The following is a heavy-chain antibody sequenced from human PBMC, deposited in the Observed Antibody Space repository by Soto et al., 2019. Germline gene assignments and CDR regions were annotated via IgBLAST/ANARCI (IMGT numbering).Heavy chain of an antibody. Sequence: QVQLVQSGAEVRKPGASVKVSCKASGYTFTDYYMHWVRQAPGQGLEWMGWINPKTGGTNYVQKFQRRXXMXRXXSITTAYMELSRLRSDDTAVYYCARDVVGSDYFDSWGQGTLVTVSS. CDR2: INPKTGGT. V-gene: IGHV1-2*02. CDR1: GYTFTDYY. D-gene: IGHD1-26*01. J-gene: IGHJ4*02. CDR3: ARDVVGSDYFDS.